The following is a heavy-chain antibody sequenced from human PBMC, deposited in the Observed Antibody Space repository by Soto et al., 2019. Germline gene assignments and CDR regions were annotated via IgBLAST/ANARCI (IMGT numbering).Heavy chain of an antibody. CDR2: ISYDGSNK. Sequence: SLILSWASSGCPFSSYPMHWVRQAPGKGLEWVAVISYDGSNKYYADSVKGRFTISRDNSKNTLYLQMNSLRAEDTAVYYCAAILETTPIDYWGQGTLVNVPS. J-gene: IGHJ4*02. V-gene: IGHV3-30-3*01. CDR1: GCPFSSYP. D-gene: IGHD1-1*01. CDR3: AAILETTPIDY.